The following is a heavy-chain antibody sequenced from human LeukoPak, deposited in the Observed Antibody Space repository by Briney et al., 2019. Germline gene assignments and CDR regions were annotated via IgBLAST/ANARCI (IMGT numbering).Heavy chain of an antibody. Sequence: PSETLSLTCAVYGGSFSGYYWSWIRQPPGKGLEWIGEINHSGSTNYNPSLKSRVTISVDTAKNQFSLKLSSVTAADTAVYYCARLSYPSQPYSGSRNRRAGFDPWGQGTLVTVSS. V-gene: IGHV4-34*01. CDR3: ARLSYPSQPYSGSRNRRAGFDP. CDR2: INHSGST. CDR1: GGSFSGYY. D-gene: IGHD1-26*01. J-gene: IGHJ5*02.